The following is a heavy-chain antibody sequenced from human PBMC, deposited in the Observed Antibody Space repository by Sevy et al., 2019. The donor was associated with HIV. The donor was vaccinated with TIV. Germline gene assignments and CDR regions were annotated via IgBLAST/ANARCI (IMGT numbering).Heavy chain of an antibody. D-gene: IGHD2-8*01. V-gene: IGHV3-15*01. CDR1: GFTFSNAW. Sequence: GGSLRLSCAASGFTFSNAWMSWVRQAPGKGLEWVGRIKSKTDGGTTDYAAPVKGRFTISRDNAKNSLNLQMNSLRAEDTAVYYCTRNGGAFDNGFDPWGQGTLVTVSS. CDR3: TRNGGAFDNGFDP. J-gene: IGHJ5*02. CDR2: IKSKTDGGTT.